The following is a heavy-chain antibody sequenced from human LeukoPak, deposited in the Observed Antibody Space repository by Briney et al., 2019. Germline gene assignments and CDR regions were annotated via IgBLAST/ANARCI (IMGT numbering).Heavy chain of an antibody. V-gene: IGHV3-64*01. CDR2: ISSNGGST. D-gene: IGHD3-22*01. J-gene: IGHJ3*02. CDR3: ARDKSYYYDSSGPGAFDI. Sequence: GGSLRLSCAASGFTFSSYAMHWVRQAPGKGLEYVSAISSNGGSTYYANSVKGRFTISRDNSKNTLYLQMGSLRAEDMAVYYCARDKSYYYDSSGPGAFDIWGQGTMVTVSS. CDR1: GFTFSSYA.